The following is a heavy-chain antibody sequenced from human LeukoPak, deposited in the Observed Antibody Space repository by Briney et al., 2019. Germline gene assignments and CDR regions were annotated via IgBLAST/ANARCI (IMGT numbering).Heavy chain of an antibody. V-gene: IGHV3-74*01. CDR2: INTDGSHT. CDR1: GFTFNDYW. J-gene: IGHJ4*02. CDR3: ARIKVGATGIDY. D-gene: IGHD1-26*01. Sequence: PGGSLRLSCAASGFTFNDYWMHWVRQAPGKGLVWVSRINTDGSHTNYADSVKGRFTFSRDNAKSTLYLQMNSLRAEDTAVYYCARIKVGATGIDYWGQGTLVTVSS.